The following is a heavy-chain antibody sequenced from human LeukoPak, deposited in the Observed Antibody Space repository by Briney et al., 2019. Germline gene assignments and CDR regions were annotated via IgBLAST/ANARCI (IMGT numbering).Heavy chain of an antibody. CDR1: GGSISSSSYY. CDR2: TYYSGST. D-gene: IGHD3-22*01. J-gene: IGHJ5*02. CDR3: ARPYYYDSRIDP. V-gene: IGHV4-30-4*08. Sequence: SETLSLTCTVSGGSISSSSYYWGWIRQPPGKGLEWIGYTYYSGSTYYNPSLKNRVSISVDTSKNQFSLNLSSVTAPDTAVYYCARPYYYDSRIDPWGQGTLVTVSS.